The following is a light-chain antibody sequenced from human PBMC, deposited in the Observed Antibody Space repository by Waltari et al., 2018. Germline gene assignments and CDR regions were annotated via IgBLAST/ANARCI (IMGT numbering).Light chain of an antibody. V-gene: IGKV2-30*01. CDR1: QSLVNSDGNIY. CDR3: MQGTHWPYT. Sequence: DVVMTQSPLSLPVTLGPSASISCRSGQSLVNSDGNIYLSWFQQRPGQSPRRLIYKLYNRDSGVPDRVSGSGSGTDFTLSISRVEAEDVAIYYCMQGTHWPYTFGQGTKLEIK. CDR2: KLY. J-gene: IGKJ2*01.